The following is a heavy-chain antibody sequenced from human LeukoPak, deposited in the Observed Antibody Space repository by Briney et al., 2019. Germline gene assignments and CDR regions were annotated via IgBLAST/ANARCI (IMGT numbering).Heavy chain of an antibody. CDR3: ARRYSSGWSRSGAFDI. D-gene: IGHD6-19*01. J-gene: IGHJ3*02. CDR1: GGSISSYY. CDR2: IYYSGST. Sequence: SETLSLTCTVSGGSISSYYWSWIRQPPGKGLEWIGYIYYSGSTNYNPSLKSRVTISVDTSKNQFSLKLSSVTAADTAVYYCARRYSSGWSRSGAFDIWGQGTMVTVSS. V-gene: IGHV4-59*01.